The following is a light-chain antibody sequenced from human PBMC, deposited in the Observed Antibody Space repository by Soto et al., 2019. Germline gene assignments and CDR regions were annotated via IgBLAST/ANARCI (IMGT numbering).Light chain of an antibody. V-gene: IGKV1-39*01. CDR2: AAS. CDR3: QQSYTTPRIT. CDR1: QDIGTY. Sequence: DLQMTQSPSSLSASIGHSVTITCRASQDIGTYLNWYQHKPGKAPKHLIYAASSLQTGVPSRFTGSGSGTEFTLTIDSLQPEDFATYYCQQSYTTPRITFGQGTRLEIK. J-gene: IGKJ5*01.